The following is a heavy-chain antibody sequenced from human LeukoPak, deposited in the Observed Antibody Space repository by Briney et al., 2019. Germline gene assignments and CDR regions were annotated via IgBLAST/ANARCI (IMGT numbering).Heavy chain of an antibody. CDR3: ARDLGYCSGRACYSVFDY. CDR1: GFTFSSYW. D-gene: IGHD2-15*01. CDR2: IKEDGSEK. V-gene: IGHV3-7*01. Sequence: LGGSLWLSCAASGFTFSSYWMGWVRQAPGKGPEWVAHIKEDGSEKYYVDSVKGRFTMFRDNAKNSLYLQMNSLRAEDTALYYCARDLGYCSGRACYSVFDYWGQGTLVTVAS. J-gene: IGHJ4*02.